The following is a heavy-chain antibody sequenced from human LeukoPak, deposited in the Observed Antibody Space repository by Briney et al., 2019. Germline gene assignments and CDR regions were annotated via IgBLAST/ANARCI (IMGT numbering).Heavy chain of an antibody. CDR3: ARGLRDSYGSALFDY. CDR2: TYYRSKWYN. J-gene: IGHJ4*02. Sequence: SQTLSLACAISGDSVSSNSAAWNWIRQSPSRGLEWLGRTYYRSKWYNDYAVSVKSRITINPDTSKNQFSLQLNSVTPEDTAVYYCARGLRDSYGSALFDYWGQGTLVTVSS. V-gene: IGHV6-1*01. D-gene: IGHD5-18*01. CDR1: GDSVSSNSAA.